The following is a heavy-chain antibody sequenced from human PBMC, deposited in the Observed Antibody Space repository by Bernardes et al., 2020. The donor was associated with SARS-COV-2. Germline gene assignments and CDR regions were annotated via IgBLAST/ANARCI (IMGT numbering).Heavy chain of an antibody. J-gene: IGHJ5*02. Sequence: SETLSLTRTVSGGSVSSGTYYWIWIRQPAGKGLEWLGRIYISGSTNYNPSLRSRATISLDTSKNQFSLRLTSGTAADTAVYFCAGGTWYEWFDRWGQGTLVTVSS. CDR1: GGSVSSGTYY. CDR3: AGGTWYEWFDR. D-gene: IGHD6-13*01. CDR2: IYISGST. V-gene: IGHV4-61*02.